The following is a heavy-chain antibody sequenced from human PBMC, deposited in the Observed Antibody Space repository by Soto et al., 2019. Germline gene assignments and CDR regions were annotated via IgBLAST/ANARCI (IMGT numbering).Heavy chain of an antibody. V-gene: IGHV1-69*06. Sequence: SVKVSCKASGGTFSSYAISWVRQAPGQGLEWMGGIIPIFGTANYAQKFQGRVTITADKSTSTAYMELSSLRSEDTAVYYCARASQYYYDSSGYYDWFDPWGQGTLVTVSS. CDR3: ARASQYYYDSSGYYDWFDP. D-gene: IGHD3-22*01. CDR2: IIPIFGTA. CDR1: GGTFSSYA. J-gene: IGHJ5*02.